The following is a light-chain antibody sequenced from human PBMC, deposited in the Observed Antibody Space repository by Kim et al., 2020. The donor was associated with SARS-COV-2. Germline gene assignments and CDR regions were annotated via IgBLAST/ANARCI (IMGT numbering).Light chain of an antibody. CDR2: GAS. Sequence: PGERATLSGRASRSVSSNLAWYQQRLGQAPRLLIYGASTRATGIPARFSGSGSETEFTLTINSLQSEDFAVYYCQQYNNWPLWTFGQGTKVDIK. CDR1: RSVSSN. CDR3: QQYNNWPLWT. V-gene: IGKV3-15*01. J-gene: IGKJ1*01.